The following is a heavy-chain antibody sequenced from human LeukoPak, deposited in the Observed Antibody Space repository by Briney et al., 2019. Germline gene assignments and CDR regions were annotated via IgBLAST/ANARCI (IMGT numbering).Heavy chain of an antibody. J-gene: IGHJ4*02. Sequence: PGGSLRLSCAASGFTFSDYYMSWIRQAPGKGLEWVSYISSSGSTIYYADSVKGRFTISRDNAKNSLYLQMNSLRAEDTAVYYCARDLRSSSWYSDSDYWGQGTLVTVSS. CDR2: ISSSGSTI. D-gene: IGHD6-13*01. V-gene: IGHV3-11*04. CDR1: GFTFSDYY. CDR3: ARDLRSSSWYSDSDY.